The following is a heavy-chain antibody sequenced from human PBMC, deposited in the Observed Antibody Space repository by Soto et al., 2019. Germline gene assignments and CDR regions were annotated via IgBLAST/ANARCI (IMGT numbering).Heavy chain of an antibody. Sequence: GGSLRLSCAASGFTFSSYAMSWVRQAPGKGLEWVSAISGSGGSTYYADSVKGRFTISRDNSKNTLYLQMNSLRAEDTAVDYCAKTHKAPHYYMDVWGKGTTVTVSS. J-gene: IGHJ6*03. CDR1: GFTFSSYA. V-gene: IGHV3-23*01. CDR3: AKTHKAPHYYMDV. CDR2: ISGSGGST.